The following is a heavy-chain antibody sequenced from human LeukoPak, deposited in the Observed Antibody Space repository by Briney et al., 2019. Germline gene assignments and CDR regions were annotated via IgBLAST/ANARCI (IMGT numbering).Heavy chain of an antibody. Sequence: SETLSLTCTVSGYSISSGYYWGWIRQPPGKGLEWIGSIYHSGSTYYNPSLKSRVTISVDTSKNQFSLKLSSVTAADTAVYYCASYYYGSGSTFDYWGQGTLVTVSS. CDR1: GYSISSGYY. J-gene: IGHJ4*02. D-gene: IGHD3-10*01. V-gene: IGHV4-38-2*02. CDR2: IYHSGST. CDR3: ASYYYGSGSTFDY.